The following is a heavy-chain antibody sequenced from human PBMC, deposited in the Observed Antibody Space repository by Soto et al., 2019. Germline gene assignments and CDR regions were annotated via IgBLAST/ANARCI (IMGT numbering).Heavy chain of an antibody. J-gene: IGHJ6*03. CDR3: ARATIFGGDYYYYMDV. Sequence: PSETLSLTCTVSGGSISSYYWSWIRQPPGKGLEWIGYIYYSGSTNYNPSLKSRVTISVDTSKNQFSLKLSSVTAADTAVYYCARATIFGGDYYYYMDVWGKGTTVTFSS. D-gene: IGHD3-3*01. CDR1: GGSISSYY. V-gene: IGHV4-59*01. CDR2: IYYSGST.